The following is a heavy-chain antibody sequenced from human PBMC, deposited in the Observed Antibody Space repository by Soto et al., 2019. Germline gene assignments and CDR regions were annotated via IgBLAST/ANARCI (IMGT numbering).Heavy chain of an antibody. CDR2: ISSSGSTI. J-gene: IGHJ4*02. CDR3: ARDAYIDFWSGYYTSPFDY. Sequence: QVQLVESGGGLVKPGGSLRLSCAASGFTLSDYYMSWIRQAPGKGLEWVSYISSSGSTIYYADSVKGRFTISRDNAKNSLYLQMNSLRADDTAVYYCARDAYIDFWSGYYTSPFDYWGQGPLVTVSS. CDR1: GFTLSDYY. V-gene: IGHV3-11*01. D-gene: IGHD3-3*01.